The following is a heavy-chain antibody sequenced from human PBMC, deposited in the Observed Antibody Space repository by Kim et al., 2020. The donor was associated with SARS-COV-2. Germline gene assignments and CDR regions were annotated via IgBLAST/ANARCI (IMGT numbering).Heavy chain of an antibody. CDR1: GDSMSSFS. CDR2: FYHNGNT. CDR3: SAEKEEPGARDFVS. D-gene: IGHD2-2*01. J-gene: IGHJ5*01. V-gene: IGHV4-59*01. Sequence: SETLSLTCTVSGDSMSSFSWSWIRQTPGKGLESIGYFYHNGNTEYNPSLESRVTFSADTSKKQFSLRLRSVTAADTAIYYCSAEKEEPGARDFVSWG.